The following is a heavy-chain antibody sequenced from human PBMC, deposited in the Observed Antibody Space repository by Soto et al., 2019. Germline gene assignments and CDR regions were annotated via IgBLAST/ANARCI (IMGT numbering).Heavy chain of an antibody. J-gene: IGHJ4*02. Sequence: EVQLVESGGGLVKPGGSLRLSCAASGFTFSSYSMNWVRQAPGKGLEWVSSISSSSSYIYYADSVKGRFTISRDNAKNSLYLQMNRLRAEDTAVYYCAREVSKYSGYDFDYWGQGTVVTVSS. CDR1: GFTFSSYS. CDR2: ISSSSSYI. D-gene: IGHD5-12*01. V-gene: IGHV3-21*01. CDR3: AREVSKYSGYDFDY.